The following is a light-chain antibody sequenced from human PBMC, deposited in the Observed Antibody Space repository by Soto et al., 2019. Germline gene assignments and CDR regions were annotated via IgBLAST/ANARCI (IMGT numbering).Light chain of an antibody. Sequence: DVVLTQSPLSLPVTLGQPASISCRSSQSLVSSDGNTYLIWFQQRPGQSPRRLIYSVSNRDSGVPDRFSGSGSGTDFTLKISRVEAEDVGVYYCKQGTHWPRTFGGGTKVEIK. CDR3: KQGTHWPRT. J-gene: IGKJ4*01. V-gene: IGKV2-30*01. CDR1: QSLVSSDGNTY. CDR2: SVS.